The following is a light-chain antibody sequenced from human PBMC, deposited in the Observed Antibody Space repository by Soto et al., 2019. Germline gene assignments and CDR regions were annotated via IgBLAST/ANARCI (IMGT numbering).Light chain of an antibody. J-gene: IGKJ5*01. CDR1: QSVSRY. Sequence: EIVMTQSPATLSVSPGETATLSCRASQSVSRYLAWYQHRPGQAPRLLIYDASTRATGIPARFSGSGSGTEFTLTISGLQSEDFAVYSCQQCSDWARFTFGQGTRLEIK. V-gene: IGKV3-15*01. CDR3: QQCSDWARFT. CDR2: DAS.